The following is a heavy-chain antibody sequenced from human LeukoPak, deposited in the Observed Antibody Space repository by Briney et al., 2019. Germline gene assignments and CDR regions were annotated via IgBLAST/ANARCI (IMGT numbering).Heavy chain of an antibody. D-gene: IGHD6-19*01. V-gene: IGHV3-7*01. J-gene: IGHJ4*02. CDR2: IKQDGSEK. CDR3: ARDRRTVAGTSGGY. CDR1: GFTFSSYA. Sequence: GGSLRLSCAASGFTFSSYAMSWVRQAPGKGLEWVANIKQDGSEKYYVDSVKGRFTISRDNAKNSLYLQMNSLRAEDTAVYYCARDRRTVAGTSGGYWGQGTLVTVSS.